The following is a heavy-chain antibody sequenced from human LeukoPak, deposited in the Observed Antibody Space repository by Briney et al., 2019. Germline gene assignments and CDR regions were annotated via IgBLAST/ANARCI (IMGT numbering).Heavy chain of an antibody. Sequence: PSETLSLTCGVYGGSFSGYYWTWIRQSPGKGLEWIGEINHSGSTNYNPSLKSRVTISVDTSKNQFSLKLSSVTAADTAVYYCARGKIGAARRHGWFDPWGQGTLVTVSS. D-gene: IGHD6-6*01. V-gene: IGHV4-34*01. CDR3: ARGKIGAARRHGWFDP. CDR1: GGSFSGYY. CDR2: INHSGST. J-gene: IGHJ5*02.